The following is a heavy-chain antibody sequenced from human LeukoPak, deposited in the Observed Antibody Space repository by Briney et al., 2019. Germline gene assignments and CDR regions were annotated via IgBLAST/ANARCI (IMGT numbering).Heavy chain of an antibody. Sequence: PSETLSLTCAVYGGSFSGYYWSWIRQPPGKGLEWIGEINHSGSTNYNPSLKSRVTISVDTSKNQCYRKLSSVTAVETAVYYCAMVDTAMVNTYWGQGTLVTVSS. J-gene: IGHJ4*02. D-gene: IGHD5-18*01. CDR2: INHSGST. CDR1: GGSFSGYY. CDR3: AMVDTAMVNTY. V-gene: IGHV4-34*01.